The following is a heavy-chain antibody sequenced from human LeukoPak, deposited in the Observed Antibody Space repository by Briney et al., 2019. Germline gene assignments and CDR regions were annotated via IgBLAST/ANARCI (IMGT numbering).Heavy chain of an antibody. D-gene: IGHD5-12*01. J-gene: IGHJ4*02. CDR3: ARGGGGYDGRDY. V-gene: IGHV3-21*01. CDR1: GFTFSSYS. Sequence: GVSLRLSCAASGFTFSSYSMNWVRQARGKGLEWVSSISSSSSYIYYADSVKGRFTISRDNAKNSLYLQMNSLRAEDTAVYYCARGGGGYDGRDYWGQGTLVTVSS. CDR2: ISSSSSYI.